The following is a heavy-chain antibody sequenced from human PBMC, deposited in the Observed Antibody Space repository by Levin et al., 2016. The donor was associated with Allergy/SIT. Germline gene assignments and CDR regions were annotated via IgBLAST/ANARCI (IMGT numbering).Heavy chain of an antibody. CDR3: ARGSRGIYYDFNYYNYGMDV. Sequence: WIRQPPGKGLDWVATVSNDGSNRYYAGSVEGRFTISRDNSKNTLYVQMNSLRAEDTAVYYCARGSRGIYYDFNYYNYGMDVWGQGTTVTVSS. CDR2: VSNDGSNR. D-gene: IGHD1-26*01. J-gene: IGHJ6*02. V-gene: IGHV3-30*04.